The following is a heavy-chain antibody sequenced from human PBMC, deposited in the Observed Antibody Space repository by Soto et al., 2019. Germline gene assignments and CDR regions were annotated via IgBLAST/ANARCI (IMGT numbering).Heavy chain of an antibody. D-gene: IGHD6-19*01. V-gene: IGHV4-39*01. CDR1: GGSISRNNYH. CDR3: ARLSSGWYEGYCDY. J-gene: IGHJ4*02. CDR2: ISYSGNT. Sequence: QLQLQESGPGLVKPSETLSLTCTVSGGSISRNNYHWGWIRQPPGKGLEWIGSISYSGNTYYSPSLKSRPAMSVDPSKSQFSLNLSSVTAAETAVYYCARLSSGWYEGYCDYWGQGILVTVSS.